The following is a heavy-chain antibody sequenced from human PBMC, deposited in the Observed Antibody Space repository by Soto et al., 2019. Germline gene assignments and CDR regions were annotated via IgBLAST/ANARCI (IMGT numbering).Heavy chain of an antibody. D-gene: IGHD3-10*01. CDR3: ASSYYGSGNPKDYYYGMDV. CDR1: GYTFTNSG. CDR2: INAGNGNT. V-gene: IGHV1-3*01. Sequence: ASVKVSCKASGYTFTNSGISRVRQAPGQRLEWMGWINAGNGNTKYSQKFQGRVTITRDTSASTAYMELSSLRSEDTAVYYCASSYYGSGNPKDYYYGMDVWGQGTTVTSP. J-gene: IGHJ6*02.